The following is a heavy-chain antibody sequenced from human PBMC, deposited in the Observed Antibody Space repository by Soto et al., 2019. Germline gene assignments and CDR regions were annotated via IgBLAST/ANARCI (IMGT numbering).Heavy chain of an antibody. V-gene: IGHV3-23*01. J-gene: IGHJ6*03. CDR1: GFTFSSYA. CDR3: AKDLPLYCSSTSCYDYYYYMDV. CDR2: ISGSGGST. Sequence: GGSLRLSCAASGFTFSSYAMSWVRQAPGKELEWVTAISGSGGSTYYADTVKGRFTISRDNSKNTLYLQMNSLRAEDTAVYYCAKDLPLYCSSTSCYDYYYYMDVWGKGTTVTVSS. D-gene: IGHD2-2*01.